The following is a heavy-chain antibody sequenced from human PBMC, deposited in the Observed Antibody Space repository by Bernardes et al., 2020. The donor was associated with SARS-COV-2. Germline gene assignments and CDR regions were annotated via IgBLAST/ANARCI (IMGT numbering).Heavy chain of an antibody. CDR3: ARDLGYCTNGVCSP. CDR2: INPDGSST. J-gene: IGHJ5*02. CDR1: GFTFGSAW. V-gene: IGHV3-74*01. Sequence: GGSLRLSCAASGFTFGSAWFHWVRQAPGKALVWVSRINPDGSSTNYADSVKGRFTISRDNAKNMLFLQMSGLRAEDTAMYYCARDLGYCTNGVCSPWGQGTLVTVSS. D-gene: IGHD2-8*01.